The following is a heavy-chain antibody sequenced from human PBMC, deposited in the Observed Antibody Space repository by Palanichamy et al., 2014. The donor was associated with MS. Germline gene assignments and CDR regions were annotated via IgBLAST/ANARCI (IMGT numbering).Heavy chain of an antibody. D-gene: IGHD6-6*01. J-gene: IGHJ4*02. CDR2: IYHSGTT. Sequence: QVQLQESGPGLVKPSETLSLTCTVSGYSISSGYYWGWIRQPPGKGLEWIASIYHSGTTYYNPSLKSRVTISVDTSKNQFSLNLSSVTAADTAVYYCATHKYSGSSAWDYWGQGTLVTVSS. V-gene: IGHV4-38-2*02. CDR1: GYSISSGYY. CDR3: ATHKYSGSSAWDY.